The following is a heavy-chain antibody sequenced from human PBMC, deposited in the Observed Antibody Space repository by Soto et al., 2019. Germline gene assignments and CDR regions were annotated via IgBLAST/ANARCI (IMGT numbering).Heavy chain of an antibody. V-gene: IGHV1-2*02. CDR2: INPNSGGT. CDR3: ARHQEYYDFWSASYGNWFDH. D-gene: IGHD3-3*01. CDR1: GYTFTGYY. Sequence: GASVKVSCKASGYTFTGYYMHWVRQAPGQGLEWMGWINPNSGGTNYAQKFQGRVTMTRDTSISTASMELSRLRSDDTAVYYCARHQEYYDFWSASYGNWFDHWRQGTLVTVSS. J-gene: IGHJ5*02.